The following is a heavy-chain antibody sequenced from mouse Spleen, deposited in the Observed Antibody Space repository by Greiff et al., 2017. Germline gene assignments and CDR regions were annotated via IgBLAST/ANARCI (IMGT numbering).Heavy chain of an antibody. Sequence: VQLQQSGPELVKPGASVKMSCKASGYTFTDYNMHWVKQSHGKSLEWIGYINPNNGGTSYNQKFKGKATLTVNKSSSTAYMELRSLTSEDSAVYYCAIYYDYDGLWFDYWGQGTTLTVSS. CDR3: AIYYDYDGLWFDY. V-gene: IGHV1-22*01. J-gene: IGHJ2*01. D-gene: IGHD2-4*01. CDR2: INPNNGGT. CDR1: GYTFTDYN.